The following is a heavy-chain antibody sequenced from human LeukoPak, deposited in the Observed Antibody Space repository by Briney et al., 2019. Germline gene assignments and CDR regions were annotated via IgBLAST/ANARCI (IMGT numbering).Heavy chain of an antibody. CDR3: ARWMVRGVVTAFDI. Sequence: SETLSLTCTVSGGSISSGDYYWSWIRQPPGKGLEWIGYIYYSGSTYYNPPLKSRVTISVDTSKNQFSLKLSSVTAADTAVYYCARWMVRGVVTAFDIWGQGTMVTVSS. D-gene: IGHD3-10*01. J-gene: IGHJ3*02. CDR2: IYYSGST. V-gene: IGHV4-30-4*08. CDR1: GGSISSGDYY.